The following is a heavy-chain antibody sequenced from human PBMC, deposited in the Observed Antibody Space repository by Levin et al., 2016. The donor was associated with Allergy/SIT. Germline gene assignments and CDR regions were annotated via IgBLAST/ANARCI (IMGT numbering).Heavy chain of an antibody. CDR3: AKAGIAAAGTSLDY. J-gene: IGHJ4*02. Sequence: VRQAPGKGLEWVAVISYDGSNKYYADSVKGRFTISRDNSKNTLYLQMNSLRAEDTAVYYCAKAGIAAAGTSLDYWGQGTLVTVSS. V-gene: IGHV3-30*18. D-gene: IGHD6-13*01. CDR2: ISYDGSNK.